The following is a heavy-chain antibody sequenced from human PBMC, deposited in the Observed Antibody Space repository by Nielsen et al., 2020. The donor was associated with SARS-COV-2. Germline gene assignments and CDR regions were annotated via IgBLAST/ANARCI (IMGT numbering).Heavy chain of an antibody. CDR1: GFTFDDYG. V-gene: IGHV3-20*01. CDR3: AVGYGDYDWYFDL. J-gene: IGHJ2*01. Sequence: GGSLRLSCAASGFTFDDYGMSWVRQAPGKGLEWVSGINWNGGSTGYADSVKGRFTISRGNAKNSLYLQMNSLRAEDTALYHCAVGYGDYDWYFDLWGRGTLVTVSS. D-gene: IGHD4-17*01. CDR2: INWNGGST.